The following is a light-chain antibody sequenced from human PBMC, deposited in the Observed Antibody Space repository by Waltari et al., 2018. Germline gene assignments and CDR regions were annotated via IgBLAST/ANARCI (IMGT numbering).Light chain of an antibody. CDR1: SPNIGNNY. Sequence: QSVLTQPPSVSAAPGQKVTISCSGTSPNIGNNYVSWYQQFPGTAPKLLIYENNKRPSGVPDRFFGSKSGTSATLDIHGLQTGDEADYYCGTWDSSLGVGVLGGGTKLTVL. CDR3: GTWDSSLGVGV. J-gene: IGLJ2*01. CDR2: ENN. V-gene: IGLV1-51*01.